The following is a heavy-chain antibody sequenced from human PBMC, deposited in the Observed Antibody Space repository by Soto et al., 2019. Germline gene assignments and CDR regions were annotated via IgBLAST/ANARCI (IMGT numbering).Heavy chain of an antibody. CDR2: ISYDGSNK. V-gene: IGHV3-30-3*01. Sequence: GGSLRLSCAAYGFTFSSYAMHWVRQAPGKGLEWVAVISYDGSNKYYADSVKGRFTISRDNSKNTLYLQMNSLRAEDTAVYYCARVQGDGGGSYRAAFDIWGQGTMVTVSS. CDR1: GFTFSSYA. D-gene: IGHD2-15*01. CDR3: ARVQGDGGGSYRAAFDI. J-gene: IGHJ3*02.